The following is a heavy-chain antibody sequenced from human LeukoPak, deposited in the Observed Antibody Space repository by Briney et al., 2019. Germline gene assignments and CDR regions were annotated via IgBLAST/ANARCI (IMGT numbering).Heavy chain of an antibody. Sequence: PSGTLSLTCAVYGGSFSGYYWSWIRQPPGKGLEWIGEINHSGSTNYNPSLKSRVTISVDTSKNQFSLKLSSVTAADTAVYYCARPQGSYDFWSGSNWFDPWGQGTLVTVSS. CDR3: ARPQGSYDFWSGSNWFDP. CDR2: INHSGST. V-gene: IGHV4-34*01. D-gene: IGHD3-3*01. J-gene: IGHJ5*02. CDR1: GGSFSGYY.